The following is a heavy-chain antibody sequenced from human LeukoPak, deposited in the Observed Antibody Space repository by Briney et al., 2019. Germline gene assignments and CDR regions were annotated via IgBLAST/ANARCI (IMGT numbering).Heavy chain of an antibody. D-gene: IGHD2-15*01. J-gene: IGHJ5*02. CDR1: GFTFSTYA. V-gene: IGHV3-23*01. Sequence: GGSLRLSCAASGFTFSTYAMSWVRQAPGKGQEWVSAISASGGKTYYADSVKGRFTISRDNAKNSLYLQMNSLRAEDTAVYYCARGPYCSGGNCYPNWFDPWGQGTLVTVSS. CDR2: ISASGGKT. CDR3: ARGPYCSGGNCYPNWFDP.